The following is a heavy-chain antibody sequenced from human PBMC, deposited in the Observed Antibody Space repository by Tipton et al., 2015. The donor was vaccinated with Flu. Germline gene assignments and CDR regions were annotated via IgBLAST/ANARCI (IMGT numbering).Heavy chain of an antibody. D-gene: IGHD5-18*01. Sequence: SLRLSCAASGFTFSSYAMSWVRQAPGKGLEWVSAISGSGGSTYYADSVKGRFTISRDNSKNTLYLQMNSLRAEDTAVYYCAKSFGGYSYGSWSLENDWGQGTLVTVSS. V-gene: IGHV3-23*01. CDR2: ISGSGGST. CDR3: AKSFGGYSYGSWSLEND. CDR1: GFTFSSYA. J-gene: IGHJ4*02.